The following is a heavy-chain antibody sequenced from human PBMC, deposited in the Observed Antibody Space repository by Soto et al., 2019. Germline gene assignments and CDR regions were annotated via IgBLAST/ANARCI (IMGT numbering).Heavy chain of an antibody. CDR3: ARGGVNYDFWSVGMDV. J-gene: IGHJ6*02. V-gene: IGHV4-30-2*01. CDR1: GGSISSGGYS. CDR2: IYHSGST. Sequence: QLQLQESGSGLVKPSQTLSLTCAVSGGSISSGGYSWSWIRQPPGKGLEWIGYIYHSGSTYYNPFLKSRVTISVDRSKNQFSLKLSSVTAADTAVYYCARGGVNYDFWSVGMDVWGQGTTVTVSS. D-gene: IGHD3-3*01.